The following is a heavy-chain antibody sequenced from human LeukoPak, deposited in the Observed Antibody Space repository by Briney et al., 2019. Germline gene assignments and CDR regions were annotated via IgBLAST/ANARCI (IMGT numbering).Heavy chain of an antibody. CDR1: GFTLSDSA. V-gene: IGHV3-73*01. CDR3: TRDRGTYNWLDP. J-gene: IGHJ5*02. D-gene: IGHD1-26*01. CDR2: IDRPAKSYAT. Sequence: AGGSLRLSCAASGFTLSDSAIHWVRQASGKGLEWVGLIDRPAKSYATAYGASVGGRFTISRDDSKNTAYLQMDSLKTEDTALYYCTRDRGTYNWLDPWGQGTLVTASS.